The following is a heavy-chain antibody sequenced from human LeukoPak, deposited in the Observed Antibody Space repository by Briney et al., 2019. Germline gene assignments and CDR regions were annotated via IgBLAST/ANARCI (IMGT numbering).Heavy chain of an antibody. Sequence: SETLSLTCAVYGGSFSGYYWSWIRQPPGKGLEWIGEINHSGSTNYNPSLKSRVTISVDTSKNQFSLKLSSVTAADTAAYYCARGLNYDFWSGYHYPYYYYMDVWGKGTTVTVSS. J-gene: IGHJ6*03. D-gene: IGHD3-3*01. CDR3: ARGLNYDFWSGYHYPYYYYMDV. CDR2: INHSGST. CDR1: GGSFSGYY. V-gene: IGHV4-34*01.